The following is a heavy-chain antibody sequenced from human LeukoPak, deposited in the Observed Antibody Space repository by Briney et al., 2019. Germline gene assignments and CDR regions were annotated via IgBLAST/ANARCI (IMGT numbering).Heavy chain of an antibody. CDR2: IYPGDSDA. V-gene: IGHV5-51*01. D-gene: IGHD6-13*01. CDR3: SRHISRWYGSDWFAP. J-gene: IGHJ5*02. CDR1: GYSFTIYW. Sequence: GESLNISCKGSGYSFTIYWIGGVRPMPGKGLGWMGIIYPGDSDARYSPSFQGQVTISDYNSINTAYLQWRRLKASDTAMYYCSRHISRWYGSDWFAPWGQGGQATVS.